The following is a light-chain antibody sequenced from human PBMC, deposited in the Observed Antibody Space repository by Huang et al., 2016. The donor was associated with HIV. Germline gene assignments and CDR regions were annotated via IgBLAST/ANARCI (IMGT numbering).Light chain of an antibody. Sequence: IQLTQSPSSLSASVGDRVTITCRASQGISSFFAWYQQKPGKAPRLLIYDASALQSGVPSRFSGSGSGTDFTLTISSLQPEDFATYYCEQFNIYPRTFGQGTRVEIK. CDR2: DAS. CDR3: EQFNIYPRT. V-gene: IGKV1-9*01. J-gene: IGKJ1*01. CDR1: QGISSF.